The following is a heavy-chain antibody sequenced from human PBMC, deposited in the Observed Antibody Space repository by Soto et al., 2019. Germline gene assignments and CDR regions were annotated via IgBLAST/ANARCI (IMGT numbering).Heavy chain of an antibody. V-gene: IGHV1-69*06. Sequence: ASVKVSCKASGGTFSSYAISWVRQAPGQGLEWMGGIIPIFGTANYAQKFQGRVTITADKSTSTAYMELSSLRSEDTAVYYCARLQQHYYYHGMDVWGQGTTVTVSS. CDR3: ARLQQHYYYHGMDV. CDR1: GGTFSSYA. D-gene: IGHD6-13*01. J-gene: IGHJ6*02. CDR2: IIPIFGTA.